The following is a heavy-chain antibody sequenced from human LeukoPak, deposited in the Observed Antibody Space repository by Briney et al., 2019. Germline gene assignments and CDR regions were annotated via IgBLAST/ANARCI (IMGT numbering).Heavy chain of an antibody. J-gene: IGHJ4*02. CDR3: ARDLWKGYDSSPVGY. D-gene: IGHD3-22*01. CDR2: IYTSGST. Sequence: SETLSLTCTVSGGSISSGSYYWSWIRQPAGKGLEWIGRIYTSGSTNYNPSLKSRVTISVDTSKNQFSLKLSSVTAADTDVYYCARDLWKGYDSSPVGYWGQGTLVTVSS. V-gene: IGHV4-61*02. CDR1: GGSISSGSYY.